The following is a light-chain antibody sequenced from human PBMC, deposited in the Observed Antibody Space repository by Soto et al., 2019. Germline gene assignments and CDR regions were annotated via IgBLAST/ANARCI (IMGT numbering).Light chain of an antibody. CDR1: QTLLYNSNNINY. Sequence: DIVMTQSPDSLAVSLGERATINCKSSQTLLYNSNNINYLAWYQQKPGQPPKLLIYWASTRASGVPDRFSGSGSRTDFTLTISSLQAEDVAVYYCQQDYSTPPTFGQGTKLEIK. CDR3: QQDYSTPPT. V-gene: IGKV4-1*01. CDR2: WAS. J-gene: IGKJ2*01.